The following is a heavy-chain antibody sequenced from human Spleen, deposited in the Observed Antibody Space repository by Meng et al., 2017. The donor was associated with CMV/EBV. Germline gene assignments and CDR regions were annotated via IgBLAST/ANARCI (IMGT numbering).Heavy chain of an antibody. CDR2: IYPGDSDT. V-gene: IGHV5-51*01. J-gene: IGHJ5*02. Sequence: FTSYWIGWVRQMPGKGLEWMGIIYPGDSDTRYSPSFQGQVTISADKSISTAYLQWSSLKASDTAMYYCARGPGHCSSTSCYSPAWFDPWGQGTLVTVSS. D-gene: IGHD2-2*01. CDR1: FTSYW. CDR3: ARGPGHCSSTSCYSPAWFDP.